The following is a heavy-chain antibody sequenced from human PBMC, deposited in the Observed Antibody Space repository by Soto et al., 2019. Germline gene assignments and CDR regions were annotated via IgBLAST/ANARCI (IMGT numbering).Heavy chain of an antibody. CDR3: ARSLQLWLRSTTIDY. D-gene: IGHD5-18*01. CDR1: GFTFSSYG. V-gene: IGHV3-33*01. CDR2: IWYDGSNK. Sequence: PGGSLRLSCAASGFTFSSYGMHWVRQAPGKGLEWVAVIWYDGSNKYYADSVKGRFTISRDNSKNTLYLQMNSLRAEDTAVYYCARSLQLWLRSTTIDYWGQGTLVTV. J-gene: IGHJ4*02.